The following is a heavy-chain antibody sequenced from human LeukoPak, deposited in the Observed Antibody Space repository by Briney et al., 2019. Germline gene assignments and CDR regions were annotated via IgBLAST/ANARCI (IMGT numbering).Heavy chain of an antibody. D-gene: IGHD2/OR15-2a*01. Sequence: GRSLRLSCAASGFTFSSYGMHWVRQAPGKGLEWVAVISYDGSNKYYADSVKGRFTISRDNSKNTLFLQLNSLRAEDTAVYYCAKASNTLDYWGQGTLVTVSS. J-gene: IGHJ4*02. CDR2: ISYDGSNK. V-gene: IGHV3-30*18. CDR3: AKASNTLDY. CDR1: GFTFSSYG.